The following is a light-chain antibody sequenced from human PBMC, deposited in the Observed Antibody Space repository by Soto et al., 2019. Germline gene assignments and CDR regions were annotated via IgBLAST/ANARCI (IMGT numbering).Light chain of an antibody. J-gene: IGKJ4*01. Sequence: EIVLTQSPGTLSLSPGERAARSCRASQSVSSTYLAWYQQKPGQAPRLLIYGASSRATGIPDRFSGSGSGTDFTLTISRLEPEDFAVYYCQKYGSSHTFGGGTKVEIK. CDR2: GAS. CDR3: QKYGSSHT. CDR1: QSVSSTY. V-gene: IGKV3-20*01.